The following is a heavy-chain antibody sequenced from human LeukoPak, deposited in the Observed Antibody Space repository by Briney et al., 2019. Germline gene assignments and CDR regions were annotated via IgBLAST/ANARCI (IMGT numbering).Heavy chain of an antibody. CDR3: AKAVYGSGINYYYGMDV. V-gene: IGHV3-23*01. J-gene: IGHJ6*02. Sequence: GGSLRLSCAASGFIFSNYAMSWVRQAPEKGLEWVSTISGSGASTYYADSVKGRFTISRDNSKGTLYLQMNSLRAEDTAIYYCAKAVYGSGINYYYGMDVWGQGTTVTVSS. D-gene: IGHD3-10*01. CDR2: ISGSGAST. CDR1: GFIFSNYA.